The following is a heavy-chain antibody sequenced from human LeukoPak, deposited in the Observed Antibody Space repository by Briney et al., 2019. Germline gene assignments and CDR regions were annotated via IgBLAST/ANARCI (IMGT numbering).Heavy chain of an antibody. CDR3: ARDYLYGMDV. Sequence: GGSLRLSCAASGLTVSGYSMTWVRQAPGKGLEWVSALSSGGSTYYADSVKGRFTISRDNSKNTLYLQMNSLRAGDTAVYYCARDYLYGMDVWGQGTTVTVSS. V-gene: IGHV3-66*01. CDR2: LSSGGST. CDR1: GLTVSGYS. J-gene: IGHJ6*02.